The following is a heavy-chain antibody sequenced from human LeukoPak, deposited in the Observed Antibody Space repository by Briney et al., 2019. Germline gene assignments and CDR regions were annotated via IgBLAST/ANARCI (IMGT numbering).Heavy chain of an antibody. Sequence: GRSLRLSCAASGFTFSSYGMHWVRQAPGKGLEWVAVISYDGSNKYYVGSVKGRFTISRDNSKNTLYLQMNSLRAEDTAVYYCAKDDSPGTSGDIDYWGQGTLVTVSS. V-gene: IGHV3-30*18. CDR2: ISYDGSNK. CDR3: AKDDSPGTSGDIDY. CDR1: GFTFSSYG. J-gene: IGHJ4*02. D-gene: IGHD3-10*01.